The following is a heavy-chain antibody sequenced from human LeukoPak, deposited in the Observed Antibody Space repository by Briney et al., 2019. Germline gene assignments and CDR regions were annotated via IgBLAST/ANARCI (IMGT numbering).Heavy chain of an antibody. D-gene: IGHD5-18*01. CDR3: VKDTARVRGDY. V-gene: IGHV3-64D*06. CDR2: ISSNGGST. J-gene: IGHJ4*02. CDR1: GFTFSTFA. Sequence: GGSLRLSCSVSGFTFSTFAMLWVRQAPGKGLEYVSGISSNGGSTYYADSVKGRFTISRDNSKNTLYLQMSSLRTEDTAVYYCVKDTARVRGDYWGRGTLVTVSS.